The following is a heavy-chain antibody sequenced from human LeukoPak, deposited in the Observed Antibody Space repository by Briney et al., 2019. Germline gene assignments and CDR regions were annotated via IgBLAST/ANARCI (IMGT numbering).Heavy chain of an antibody. Sequence: PGGSLRLSCAASGFTFDDYAMHWVRQAPGKGLEWVSGISWNSGSIGYADSVKGRFTISRDNAKNSLYLQMNSLRAEDTALYYCAKAGKSSSNYYYYYMDVWGKGTTVTVSS. CDR2: ISWNSGSI. D-gene: IGHD6-6*01. V-gene: IGHV3-9*01. CDR1: GFTFDDYA. J-gene: IGHJ6*03. CDR3: AKAGKSSSNYYYYYMDV.